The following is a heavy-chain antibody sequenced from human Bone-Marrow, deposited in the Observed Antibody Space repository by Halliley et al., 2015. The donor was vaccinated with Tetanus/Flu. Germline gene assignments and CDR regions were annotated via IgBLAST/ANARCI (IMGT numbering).Heavy chain of an antibody. CDR3: ARDGLQSFDY. Sequence: TLSLTCSVSGGSISGVGYLWSWICQQPGKGLEWIGYIFHTGSTYYNPSLRSRVTISLETSKNQFSLRLNSVTAADTAVYYCARDGLQSFDYWGQGTLVTVSS. J-gene: IGHJ4*02. CDR2: IFHTGST. V-gene: IGHV4-31*03. CDR1: GGSISGVGYL.